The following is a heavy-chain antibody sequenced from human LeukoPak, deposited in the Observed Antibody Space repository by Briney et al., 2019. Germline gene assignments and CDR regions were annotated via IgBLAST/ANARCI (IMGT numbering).Heavy chain of an antibody. CDR2: IYYSGST. D-gene: IGHD3-22*01. CDR3: ARDAFRYYYDSSGYYGDFDY. CDR1: GDSISSGDYC. V-gene: IGHV4-30-4*08. J-gene: IGHJ4*02. Sequence: SETLSLTCTVSGDSISSGDYCWSWIRQPPGKGLEWIGYIYYSGSTYYDPSLKSRVTISVDTSKNQFSLKLTSVTAADTAVYYCARDAFRYYYDSSGYYGDFDYWGQGTLVTVSS.